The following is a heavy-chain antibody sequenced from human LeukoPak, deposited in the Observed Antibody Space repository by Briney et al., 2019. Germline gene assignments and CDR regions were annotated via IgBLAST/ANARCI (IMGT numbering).Heavy chain of an antibody. J-gene: IGHJ5*02. D-gene: IGHD3-10*01. CDR3: ARGGPMVRGVHTKFDP. CDR2: INTNTGNP. V-gene: IGHV7-4-1*02. Sequence: ASVKVSCKASGYTFTSYAMNWVRQAPGQGLEWMGWINTNTGNPTYAQGFTGRFVFSLDTSVSTAYLQISSLKAEDTAVYYCARGGPMVRGVHTKFDPWGQVTLVTVSS. CDR1: GYTFTSYA.